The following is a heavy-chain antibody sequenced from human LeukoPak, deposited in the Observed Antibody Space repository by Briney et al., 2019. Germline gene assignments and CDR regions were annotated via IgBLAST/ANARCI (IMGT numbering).Heavy chain of an antibody. CDR3: TTEPPYGDSLDEDDYYYMDV. Sequence: GSLRLSCAASGLTFSNAWMSWARQAPGKGLEWVGRIKSKTDGGTTDYAAPVKGRFTISRDDSKNTLYLQMNSLKTEDTAVYYCTTEPPYGDSLDEDDYYYMDVWGKGTTVTVSS. V-gene: IGHV3-15*01. CDR1: GLTFSNAW. D-gene: IGHD4-17*01. J-gene: IGHJ6*03. CDR2: IKSKTDGGTT.